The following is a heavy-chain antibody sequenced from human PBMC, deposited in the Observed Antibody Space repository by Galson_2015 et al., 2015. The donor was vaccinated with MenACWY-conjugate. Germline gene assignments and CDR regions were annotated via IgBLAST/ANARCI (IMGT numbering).Heavy chain of an antibody. CDR1: GYDFSDFW. CDR2: IYPGDFDT. CDR3: ARGGRGPAASFHY. D-gene: IGHD2-2*01. V-gene: IGHV5-51*01. J-gene: IGHJ4*02. Sequence: QSGAEVKKPGESLKMSCQGSGYDFSDFWIGWVRQMPGKGLEWMGIIYPGDFDTRYNPSFQGQVTVSADKATSAAYLQWNNLKASDTAMYYCARGGRGPAASFHYWGQGTLVTVSS.